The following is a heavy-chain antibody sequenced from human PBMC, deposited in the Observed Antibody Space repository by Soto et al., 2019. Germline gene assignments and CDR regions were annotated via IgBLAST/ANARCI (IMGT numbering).Heavy chain of an antibody. J-gene: IGHJ4*02. CDR2: INAGNGNT. Sequence: QVQLVQSGAEVKKPGASVKVSCKASGYTFTSYAMHWVRQAPGQRLEWMGWINAGNGNTKYSQKFQGRVTITRDTSASTAYMELSSLRSEDTAVYYCAREDRGLLWFGSWGQGTLVTVSS. V-gene: IGHV1-3*01. D-gene: IGHD3-10*01. CDR1: GYTFTSYA. CDR3: AREDRGLLWFGS.